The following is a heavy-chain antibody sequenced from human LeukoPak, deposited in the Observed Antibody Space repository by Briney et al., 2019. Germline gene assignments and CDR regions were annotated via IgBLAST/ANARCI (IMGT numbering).Heavy chain of an antibody. V-gene: IGHV3-23*01. CDR1: GFTFSSYA. Sequence: GGSLRLSCAASGFTFSSYAMSWVRQAPGKGLEWVSAISGSGGSTYYADSVKGRFTISRDNSKNTLYLQMNSLRAEDTAVYHCAKDLPWLRSPRHFDYWGQGTLVTVSS. D-gene: IGHD5-12*01. J-gene: IGHJ4*02. CDR2: ISGSGGST. CDR3: AKDLPWLRSPRHFDY.